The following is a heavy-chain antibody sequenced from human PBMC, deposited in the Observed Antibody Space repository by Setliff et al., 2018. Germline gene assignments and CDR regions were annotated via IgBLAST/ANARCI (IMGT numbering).Heavy chain of an antibody. CDR1: GFTFSSYR. V-gene: IGHV3-33*08. Sequence: GGSLRLSCAASGFTFSSYRMHWVRQAPGKGLEWVAVIWDDGGDKYHADSVKGRFTISRDNSKNTLYLQMNSLRPEDTAVYYCARTCSGSGCYAGLESWGQGTPVTVSS. D-gene: IGHD2-15*01. CDR3: ARTCSGSGCYAGLES. CDR2: IWDDGGDK. J-gene: IGHJ4*02.